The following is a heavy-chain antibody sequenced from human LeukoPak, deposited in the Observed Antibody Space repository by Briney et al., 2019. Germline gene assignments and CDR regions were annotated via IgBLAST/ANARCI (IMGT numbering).Heavy chain of an antibody. V-gene: IGHV3-9*01. J-gene: IGHJ4*02. CDR2: ISWNSGSI. CDR3: APDPGIAVVDY. D-gene: IGHD6-19*01. CDR1: GFTFDDYA. Sequence: TGGSLRLSCAASGFTFDDYAMHWVRQAPGKGLEWVSGISWNSGSIGYADSAKGRFTISRDNAKNSLYLQMNSLRAEDTALYYCAPDPGIAVVDYWGQGTLVTVSP.